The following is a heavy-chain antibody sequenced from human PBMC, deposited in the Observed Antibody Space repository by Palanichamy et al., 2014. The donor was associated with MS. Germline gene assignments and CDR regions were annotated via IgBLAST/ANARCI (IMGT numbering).Heavy chain of an antibody. J-gene: IGHJ4*02. CDR2: VSPDGGQK. CDR1: GFSFTTSW. D-gene: IGHD3-3*01. V-gene: IGHV3-7*03. CDR3: ARDPSFGAIDY. Sequence: EVQLVESGGGLVQPGESLRLSCAASGFSFTTSWMAWVRQAPGRGLEWVALVSPDGGQKYYVDSMQDRCTMSRDNTRNLLYLQINGLRAEDTAVYYCARDPSFGAIDYWGRGTLVIVSS.